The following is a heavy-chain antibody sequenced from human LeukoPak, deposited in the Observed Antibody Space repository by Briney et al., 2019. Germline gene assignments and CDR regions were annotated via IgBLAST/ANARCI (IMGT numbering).Heavy chain of an antibody. J-gene: IGHJ6*02. D-gene: IGHD6-19*01. V-gene: IGHV3-30-3*01. CDR2: ISYDGSNK. CDR1: GFTFSSYA. Sequence: PGGSLRLSCAASGFTFSSYAMHWVRQAPGKGLEWVAVISYDGSNKYYADSVKGRFTISRDNSKNTLYLQMNSLRAEDTAVYYCARGTYSSGWYVVYYGMDVWGQGTTVTVSS. CDR3: ARGTYSSGWYVVYYGMDV.